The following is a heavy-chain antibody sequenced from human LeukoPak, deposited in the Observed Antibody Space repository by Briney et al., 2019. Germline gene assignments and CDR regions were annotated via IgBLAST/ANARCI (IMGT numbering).Heavy chain of an antibody. D-gene: IGHD5-18*01. Sequence: PGGSLRLSCAASGFTFSDYYMSWIRQAPGKGLEWVSYISSSSSYTNYADSVKGRFTISRDNAKNSLYLQMNSLRAEDTAVYYCARSPGYSYGEYYFDYWGQGTLVTVSS. J-gene: IGHJ4*02. V-gene: IGHV3-11*03. CDR1: GFTFSDYY. CDR2: ISSSSSYT. CDR3: ARSPGYSYGEYYFDY.